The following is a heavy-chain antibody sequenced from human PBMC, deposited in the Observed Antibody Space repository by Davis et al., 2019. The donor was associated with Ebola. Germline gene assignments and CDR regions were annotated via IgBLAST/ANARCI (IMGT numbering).Heavy chain of an antibody. V-gene: IGHV4-34*01. Sequence: SETLSLTCAVYGGSFSGYYWGWIRQPPGKGLEWVGSFSYGDNTHYYNPSPRSRVTISVDTSKNQFSLRLSSVTAADTAVYYCARANTGMVPPEIDSWGRGTLVTVSS. CDR3: ARANTGMVPPEIDS. J-gene: IGHJ4*02. CDR2: FSYGDNTH. CDR1: GGSFSGYY. D-gene: IGHD5-18*01.